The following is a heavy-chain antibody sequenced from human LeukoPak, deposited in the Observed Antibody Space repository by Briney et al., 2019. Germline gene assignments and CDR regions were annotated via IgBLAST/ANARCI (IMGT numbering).Heavy chain of an antibody. CDR2: ISSSSSYI. CDR3: AILSSGVDY. CDR1: GFTFSSYW. J-gene: IGHJ4*02. D-gene: IGHD6-19*01. V-gene: IGHV3-21*01. Sequence: PGGSLRLSCAASGFTFSSYWMSWVRQAPGKGLEWVSSISSSSSYIYYADSVKGRFTISRDNAKNSLYLQMNSLRAEDTAVYYCAILSSGVDYWGQGTLVTVSS.